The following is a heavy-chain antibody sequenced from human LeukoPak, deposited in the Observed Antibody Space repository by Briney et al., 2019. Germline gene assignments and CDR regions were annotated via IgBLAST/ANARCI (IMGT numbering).Heavy chain of an antibody. CDR2: ISYSGST. D-gene: IGHD3-22*01. CDR1: GGSFSSYY. Sequence: PSETLSLTCNVSGGSFSSYYWSWIRQPPGKGLEWLGYISYSGSTNYNPSLKRRVTISVDTSKNQFSLKLSSVAAADTAVYYCARADSSGYYLPLYYYYGMDVWGQGTTVTVSS. CDR3: ARADSSGYYLPLYYYYGMDV. V-gene: IGHV4-59*01. J-gene: IGHJ6*02.